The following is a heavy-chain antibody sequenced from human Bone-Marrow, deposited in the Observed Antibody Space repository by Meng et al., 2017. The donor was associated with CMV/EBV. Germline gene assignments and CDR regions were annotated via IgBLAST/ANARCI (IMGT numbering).Heavy chain of an antibody. J-gene: IGHJ5*02. CDR1: GYTFTGYY. Sequence: ASVKVSCKASGYTFTGYYMHWVRQAPGQGVEWMGWINPNSGGTNYAQKFQGRVTMTRDTSISTAYMELSRLRSDDTAVYYCAREIQIAVAGSWFDPWGQGTLVTVSS. V-gene: IGHV1-2*02. CDR3: AREIQIAVAGSWFDP. CDR2: INPNSGGT. D-gene: IGHD6-19*01.